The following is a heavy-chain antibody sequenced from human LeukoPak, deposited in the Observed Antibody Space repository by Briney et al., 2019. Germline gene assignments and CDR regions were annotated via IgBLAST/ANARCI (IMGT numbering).Heavy chain of an antibody. CDR1: GGSISSYY. D-gene: IGHD6-19*01. CDR2: IYTSGST. V-gene: IGHV4-4*09. Sequence: SETLSLTCTVSGGSISSYYWSWLRQPPGKGLEWIGYIYTSGSTNYNPSLKSRVTISVDTSKNQFSLKLSSVTAADTAVYYCARGAVAGMSGNYWGQGTLVTVSS. J-gene: IGHJ4*02. CDR3: ARGAVAGMSGNY.